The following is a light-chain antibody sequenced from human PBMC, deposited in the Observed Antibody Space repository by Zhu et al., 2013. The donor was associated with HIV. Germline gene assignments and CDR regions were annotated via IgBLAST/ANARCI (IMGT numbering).Light chain of an antibody. CDR3: GTWDDGLNDGRVI. CDR1: SVNIESNF. J-gene: IGLJ2*01. CDR2: ENV. Sequence: QSVLTQPPSVSAAAGQKVTISCSGSSVNIESNFVSWYQQVPGTAPKLLIYENVKRPSGIPDRFSGSKSGSSATLDITGLQTGDEADYFCGTWDDGLNDGRVIFGGGTKLTVL. V-gene: IGLV1-51*01.